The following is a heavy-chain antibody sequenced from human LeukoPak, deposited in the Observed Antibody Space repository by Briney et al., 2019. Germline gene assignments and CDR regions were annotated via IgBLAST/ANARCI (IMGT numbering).Heavy chain of an antibody. D-gene: IGHD1-26*01. V-gene: IGHV3-74*01. CDR1: GFTFSSHW. J-gene: IGHJ4*02. CDR3: GRDGQGSTPLDY. Sequence: PGGSLRLSCAASGFTFSSHWMSWVRQAPGRGLVWVSGISADGSSTRYADSVNGRFTISRDNDKNTLYLQMNSLRAEDTAVYYCGRDGQGSTPLDYWGQGTLVTVS. CDR2: ISADGSST.